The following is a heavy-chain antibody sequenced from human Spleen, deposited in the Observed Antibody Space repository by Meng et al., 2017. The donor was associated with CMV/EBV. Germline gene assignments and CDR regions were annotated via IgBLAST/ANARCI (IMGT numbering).Heavy chain of an antibody. CDR3: AREGFCSSISGNLGHESIKYFYNGLDV. Sequence: ASVKVSCKASGYILGNYGITWVRQAPGQGLEWMGWISACNGDTKYALKFQGRVTMTTDTSTSTAYMELRSLRSDDTAVYYCAREGFCSSISGNLGHESIKYFYNGLDVWGQGTTVTVSS. J-gene: IGHJ6*02. D-gene: IGHD2-2*01. V-gene: IGHV1-18*01. CDR1: GYILGNYG. CDR2: ISACNGDT.